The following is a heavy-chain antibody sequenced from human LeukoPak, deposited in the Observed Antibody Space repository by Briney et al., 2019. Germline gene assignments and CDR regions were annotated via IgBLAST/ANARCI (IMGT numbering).Heavy chain of an antibody. CDR3: ASTSSSSPLYYYYYGMDV. Sequence: ASVKVSCKASGYTFTSYAMNWVRQAPGQGLERMGWISAYNGNTNYAQKLQGRVTMTTDTSTSTAYMELRSLRSDDTAVYYCASTSSSSPLYYYYYGMDVWGQGTTVTVSS. D-gene: IGHD6-6*01. CDR2: ISAYNGNT. V-gene: IGHV1-18*01. CDR1: GYTFTSYA. J-gene: IGHJ6*02.